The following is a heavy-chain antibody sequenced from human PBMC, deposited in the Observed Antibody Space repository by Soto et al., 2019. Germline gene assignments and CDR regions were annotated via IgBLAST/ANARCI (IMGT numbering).Heavy chain of an antibody. J-gene: IGHJ4*02. CDR3: ARGHCSGGTCFLDY. CDR2: IRTAGDT. Sequence: EVQLVESGGGLVQPGGSLRLSCAASGFIFSSHDMHWVRQATGNGLEWVSGIRTAGDTYYPGSVKGRFTISREDAKNSLFLQMNSLRAGDTAVYYCARGHCSGGTCFLDYWGQGTLVTVSS. CDR1: GFIFSSHD. V-gene: IGHV3-13*01. D-gene: IGHD2-15*01.